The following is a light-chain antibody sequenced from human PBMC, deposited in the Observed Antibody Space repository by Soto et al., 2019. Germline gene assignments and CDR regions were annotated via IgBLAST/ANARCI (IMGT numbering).Light chain of an antibody. V-gene: IGKV2-28*01. Sequence: DIVMTQSPLSLPVTPGERASISCRASQSLLNSNGYNYLDWYLQKPGQPPQLLIYLGSNRASGLPDRFSGSGSGTDFTLKISRVEAEDVGVYYCMQPLQSWTFGKGTKVDIK. J-gene: IGKJ1*01. CDR2: LGS. CDR3: MQPLQSWT. CDR1: QSLLNSNGYNY.